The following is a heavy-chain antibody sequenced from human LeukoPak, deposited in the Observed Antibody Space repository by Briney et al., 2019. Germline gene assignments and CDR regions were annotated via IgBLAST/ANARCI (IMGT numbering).Heavy chain of an antibody. CDR2: IYYSGST. CDR3: ARHSVAAARLWFGAPVAFDI. CDR1: GGSISSSSYY. V-gene: IGHV4-39*01. J-gene: IGHJ3*02. D-gene: IGHD3-10*01. Sequence: SETLSLTCTVSGGSISSSSYYWGRIRQPPGKGLEWIGSIYYSGSTYYNPSLKSRVTISVDTSKNQFSLKLSSVTAADTAVYYCARHSVAAARLWFGAPVAFDIWGQGTMVTVSS.